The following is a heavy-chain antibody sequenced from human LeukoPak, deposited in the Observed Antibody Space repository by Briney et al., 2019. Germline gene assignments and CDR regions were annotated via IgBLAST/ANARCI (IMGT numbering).Heavy chain of an antibody. V-gene: IGHV4-39*07. Sequence: PSETLSLTCTVSGGSISSSSYYWGWIRQPPGKGLEWIGSIYYSGSTYYNPSLKSRVTISVDTSKNQFSLKLSSVTAADTAVYYCARSYGSGSEQSDYWGQGTLVTVSS. CDR2: IYYSGST. CDR1: GGSISSSSYY. CDR3: ARSYGSGSEQSDY. D-gene: IGHD3-10*01. J-gene: IGHJ4*02.